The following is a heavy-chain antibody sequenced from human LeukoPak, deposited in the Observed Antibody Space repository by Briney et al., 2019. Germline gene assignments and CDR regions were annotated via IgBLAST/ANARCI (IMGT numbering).Heavy chain of an antibody. Sequence: PGGSLRLSCAASGFTVSSNYMSWVRQAPGKGLEWVSVIYSGGSTYYADSVKGRFTISRDNSENTLYLQMNSLRAEDTAVYYCARERQYYFDYWGQGTLVTVSS. V-gene: IGHV3-53*01. J-gene: IGHJ4*02. CDR3: ARERQYYFDY. CDR2: IYSGGST. CDR1: GFTVSSNY.